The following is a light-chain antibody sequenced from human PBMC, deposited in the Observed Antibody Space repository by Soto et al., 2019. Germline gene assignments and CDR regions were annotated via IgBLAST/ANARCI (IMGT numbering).Light chain of an antibody. Sequence: QASATLAVSPGEIGTRAFSASQSVSSNLAGYQQKPGQAPRLLIYDASNRATGSPARLSGSGSGTDFTLTIRSLEPEDFSVYYCQQRSNWPITFGQGTRLEIK. V-gene: IGKV3-11*01. CDR1: QSVSSN. CDR3: QQRSNWPIT. J-gene: IGKJ5*01. CDR2: DAS.